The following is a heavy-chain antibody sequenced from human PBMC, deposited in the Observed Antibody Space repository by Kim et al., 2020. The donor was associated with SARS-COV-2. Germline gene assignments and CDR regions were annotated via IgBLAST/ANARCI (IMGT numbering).Heavy chain of an antibody. V-gene: IGHV3-11*03. J-gene: IGHJ4*02. CDR3: ARLIGRIDYYFDV. CDR2: ISGRSSYT. D-gene: IGHD3-16*02. CDR1: GFTFSDFY. Sequence: GGSLRLSCAASGFTFSDFYMGWIRQAPGKGLEWVSFISGRSSYTNYADSVKGRFTISRDSAKNSLSLQMNSLRAEDTAVYYCARLIGRIDYYFDVWGQGT.